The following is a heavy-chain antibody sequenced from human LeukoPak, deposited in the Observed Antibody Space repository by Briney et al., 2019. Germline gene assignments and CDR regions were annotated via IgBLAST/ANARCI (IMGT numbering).Heavy chain of an antibody. CDR3: ARIGRFREWELRGFDY. Sequence: PGGSLRLSCAASGFTFSSYSMNWVRQAPGKGLEWVSYISSSSSTIYYADSVKGRFTISRDNAKDSLYLQMNSLRAEDTAVYYCARIGRFREWELRGFDYWGQGTLVTVSS. CDR2: ISSSSSTI. V-gene: IGHV3-48*04. J-gene: IGHJ4*02. D-gene: IGHD1-26*01. CDR1: GFTFSSYS.